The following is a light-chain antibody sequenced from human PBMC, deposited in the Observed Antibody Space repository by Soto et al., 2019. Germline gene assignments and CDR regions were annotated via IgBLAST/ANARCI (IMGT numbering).Light chain of an antibody. Sequence: EIVLTQSPGPLSLSPGERATLSCRCSQSVSSSYLAWYQQKPGQAPRLLIYGASNRATGIPDRFGGSGAGADFTLTISSLEPEDFSVYYCQQRSNWPPITFGQGTRLEIK. CDR1: QSVSSSY. CDR3: QQRSNWPPIT. J-gene: IGKJ5*01. CDR2: GAS. V-gene: IGKV3D-20*02.